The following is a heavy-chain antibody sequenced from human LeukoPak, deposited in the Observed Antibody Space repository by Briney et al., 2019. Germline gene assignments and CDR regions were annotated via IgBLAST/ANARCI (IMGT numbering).Heavy chain of an antibody. CDR2: IKQDGSEK. Sequence: PGGSLRLSCAASGFTFSSYWVSWVRQAPGKGLEWVANIKQDGSEKYYVDSVKGRFTISRDNAKNSLFLQMNSLRTEDTALYYCAKDIDYGSGSYYKSLDYWGQGTLVTVSS. CDR1: GFTFSSYW. D-gene: IGHD3-10*01. J-gene: IGHJ4*02. V-gene: IGHV3-7*03. CDR3: AKDIDYGSGSYYKSLDY.